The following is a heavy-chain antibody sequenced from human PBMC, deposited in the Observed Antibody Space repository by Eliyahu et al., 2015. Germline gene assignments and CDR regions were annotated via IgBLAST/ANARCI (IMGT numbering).Heavy chain of an antibody. CDR2: INHSGST. Sequence: QVQLQQWGAGRLKPSETLSLXCAVXXXXFXGYXWSWIRQPPGKGLEWIGEINHSGSTNYNPSLKSRVTISVDTSKNQFSLKLSSVTAADTAVYYCARRDEWELQYYYYGMDVWGQGTTVTVSS. CDR3: ARRDEWELQYYYYGMDV. CDR1: XXXFXGYX. J-gene: IGHJ6*02. V-gene: IGHV4-34*01. D-gene: IGHD1-26*01.